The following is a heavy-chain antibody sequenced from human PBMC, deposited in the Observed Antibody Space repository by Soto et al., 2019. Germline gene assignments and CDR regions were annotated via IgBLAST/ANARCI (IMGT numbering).Heavy chain of an antibody. D-gene: IGHD4-17*01. CDR3: ARGLDYGNYYCYGMDV. Sequence: QVQLVESGGGVVQPGRSLRLSCAASGFTFSSYAMHWVRQAPGKGLEWVAVISYDGSNKYYADSVKGRFTISRDNSKHTLHLQMNRLRDEDTAVYYCARGLDYGNYYCYGMDVWGQGTTVTVSS. J-gene: IGHJ6*02. V-gene: IGHV3-30-3*01. CDR2: ISYDGSNK. CDR1: GFTFSSYA.